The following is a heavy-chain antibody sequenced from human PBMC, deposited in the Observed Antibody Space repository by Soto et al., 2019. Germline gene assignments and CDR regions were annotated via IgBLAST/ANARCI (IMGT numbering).Heavy chain of an antibody. J-gene: IGHJ6*02. V-gene: IGHV3-23*01. CDR1: GFTFSSYT. D-gene: IGHD3-16*01. Sequence: AGGSLRLSCAASGFTFSSYTMSWVRQAPGKGLEWVSAIVNSGGGTFYADSVKGRFTISRDNSKNTLYLQMNSLRAEDTAVYYCAKDRGSAIYYYYYGMDVWGQGATVTVSS. CDR2: IVNSGGGT. CDR3: AKDRGSAIYYYYYGMDV.